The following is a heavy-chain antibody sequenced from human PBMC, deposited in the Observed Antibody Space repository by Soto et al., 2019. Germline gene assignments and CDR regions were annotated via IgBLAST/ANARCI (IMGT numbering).Heavy chain of an antibody. V-gene: IGHV1-69*01. CDR1: GGTFSTYA. D-gene: IGHD3-10*01. CDR2: IIPIFGAT. CDR3: ARVTMVRGVHNWFDP. Sequence: QVQLVQSGAEVKKPGSSVKVSCKASGGTFSTYAINRVRQAPGQGLEWIGGIIPIFGATNYAQKFQCRVTITADESTSTAYMELGSLRSEDTAVYYCARVTMVRGVHNWFDPWGQGTLVTVSS. J-gene: IGHJ5*02.